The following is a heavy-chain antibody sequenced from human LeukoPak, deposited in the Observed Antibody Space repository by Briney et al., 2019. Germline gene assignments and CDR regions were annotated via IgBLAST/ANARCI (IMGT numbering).Heavy chain of an antibody. Sequence: GGSLTLSCAVSGFTFSDYWMSWVRQAPGKGLEWVANIKEDGSEKYYVDSVKGRFTISRDNAKNSLYLQMDSLKAEDTAVYYCARDYPPPPVAGPYYFDYWGQGTLVTVSS. CDR1: GFTFSDYW. CDR3: ARDYPPPPVAGPYYFDY. V-gene: IGHV3-7*05. D-gene: IGHD6-19*01. J-gene: IGHJ4*02. CDR2: IKEDGSEK.